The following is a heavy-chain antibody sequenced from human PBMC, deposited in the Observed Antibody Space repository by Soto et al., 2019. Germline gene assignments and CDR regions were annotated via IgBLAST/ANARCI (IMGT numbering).Heavy chain of an antibody. D-gene: IGHD2-2*02. V-gene: IGHV1-46*01. CDR2: INPSGGCT. CDR1: GYTFTSYY. Sequence: ASVKVSCKASGYTFTSYYMHCVRQAPAQGLEGMGIINPSGGCTSYAQTFQGRVTMTRGTYTSTVYMELSSLRSAATAGCCCGREVAPLGGAAIACSYYYGMDVWRQGTTVTVSS. J-gene: IGHJ6*02. CDR3: GREVAPLGGAAIACSYYYGMDV.